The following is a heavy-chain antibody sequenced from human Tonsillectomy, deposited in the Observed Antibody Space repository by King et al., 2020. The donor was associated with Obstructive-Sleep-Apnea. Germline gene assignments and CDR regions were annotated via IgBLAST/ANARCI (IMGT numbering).Heavy chain of an antibody. CDR1: GFTFSSYS. Sequence: VQLVESGGGFVQPGGSLSLSCAASGFTFSSYSMNWVCQSPGKVLEGVSYITSSSHTIYYAALVSGRVTISRDNAKNSLYLQMNSLRAEDTAVYYCARDSGDSGYDSRPIWGQGILVTVSS. D-gene: IGHD5-12*01. CDR3: ARDSGDSGYDSRPI. CDR2: ITSSSHTI. V-gene: IGHV3-48*04. J-gene: IGHJ4*02.